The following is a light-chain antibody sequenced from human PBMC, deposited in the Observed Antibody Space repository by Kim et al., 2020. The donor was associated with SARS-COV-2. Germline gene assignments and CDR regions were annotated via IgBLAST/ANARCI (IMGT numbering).Light chain of an antibody. J-gene: IGLJ3*02. V-gene: IGLV1-40*01. CDR1: SSNIGAGYD. Sequence: QRVTISCTGSSSNIGAGYDVHWYQQFPGTAPKLRIYGNNNRPSGVPDRFSGSKSGTSASLAITGLQAEDEADYYCQSYDSSLSGSVFGGGTQLTVL. CDR2: GNN. CDR3: QSYDSSLSGSV.